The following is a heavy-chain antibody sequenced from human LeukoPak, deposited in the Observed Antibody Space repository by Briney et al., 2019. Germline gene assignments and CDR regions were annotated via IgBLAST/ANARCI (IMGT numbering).Heavy chain of an antibody. D-gene: IGHD6-13*01. V-gene: IGHV5-51*01. CDR1: GYSFTSYW. Sequence: SGESLKITCKGSGYSFTSYWIGWVRQMPGKGLEWMGIIYPGDSDTRYSPSFQGQVTISADKSISTAYLQWSSLKASDTAIYYCARQGAAGKYYYYYMDVWGKGTTVTVSS. CDR3: ARQGAAGKYYYYYMDV. J-gene: IGHJ6*03. CDR2: IYPGDSDT.